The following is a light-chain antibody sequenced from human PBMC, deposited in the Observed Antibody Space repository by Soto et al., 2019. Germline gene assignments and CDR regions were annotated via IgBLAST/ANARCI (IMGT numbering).Light chain of an antibody. CDR1: SSDVGGYKY. CDR2: DVI. CDR3: CSYAGDYTFV. Sequence: QSVLIQPRSVSGSPGQSVTISCTGTSSDVGGYKYVSWYRQLPGKAPKLMIYDVITRPSGVPDRFSGSKSGNTASLTISGLQAEDEADYYCCSYAGDYTFVFGTGTKVTVL. J-gene: IGLJ1*01. V-gene: IGLV2-11*01.